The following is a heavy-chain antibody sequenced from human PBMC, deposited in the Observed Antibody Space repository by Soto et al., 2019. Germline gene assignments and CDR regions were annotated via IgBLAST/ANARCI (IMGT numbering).Heavy chain of an antibody. Sequence: GGSLRLSCAASGFTFSRYGMHWVRQAPGKGLVWVALISCDGRNKYYVDPVKGRFTISRDNSKNTLYMEMNSLRGEDTAVYYCARGGSAWSRDYWGQGTLVTVSS. CDR1: GFTFSRYG. CDR2: ISCDGRNK. CDR3: ARGGSAWSRDY. J-gene: IGHJ4*02. V-gene: IGHV3-30*04. D-gene: IGHD6-19*01.